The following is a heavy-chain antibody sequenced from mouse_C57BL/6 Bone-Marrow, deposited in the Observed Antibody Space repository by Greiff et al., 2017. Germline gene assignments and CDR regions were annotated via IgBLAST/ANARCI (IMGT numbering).Heavy chain of an antibody. Sequence: EVMLVESGGGLVKPGGSLKLSCAASGFTFSSYAMSWVRQTPEKRLEWVATISDGGSYTSYPDNVKGRFTITRDNAKNNLYLQMSHLKTEDTAMYYCARGRYSNFYFDYWGQGTTLTVSS. CDR1: GFTFSSYA. J-gene: IGHJ2*01. D-gene: IGHD2-5*01. CDR3: ARGRYSNFYFDY. CDR2: ISDGGSYT. V-gene: IGHV5-4*03.